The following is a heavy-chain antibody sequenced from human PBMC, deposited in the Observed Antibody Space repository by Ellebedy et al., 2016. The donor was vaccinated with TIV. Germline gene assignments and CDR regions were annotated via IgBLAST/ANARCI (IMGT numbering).Heavy chain of an antibody. J-gene: IGHJ5*01. CDR2: ISAYNGNT. Sequence: ASVKVSCKASGYTFTNYGITWVRQAPGQGIEWMGWISAYNGNTNYAQKLQDRVTMTTDTSTSTAYVELRSLKSDDTAVYFCARQRGTSWTLDSWGQGTLVTVSS. V-gene: IGHV1-18*01. CDR3: ARQRGTSWTLDS. CDR1: GYTFTNYG. D-gene: IGHD3/OR15-3a*01.